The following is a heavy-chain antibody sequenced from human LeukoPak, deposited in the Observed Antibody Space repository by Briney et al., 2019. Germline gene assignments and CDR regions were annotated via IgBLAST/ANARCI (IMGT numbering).Heavy chain of an antibody. V-gene: IGHV3-30*18. D-gene: IGHD5-24*01. CDR2: ISYDGSNK. CDR1: GFTFSSYG. Sequence: QTGGSLRLSCAASGFTFSSYGMHWVRQAPGKGLEWVAVISYDGSNKYYADSVKGRFTISRDNSKNTLYLQMNSLRAEDTAVYYCAKESVEFLFDYWGQGTLVTVSS. J-gene: IGHJ4*02. CDR3: AKESVEFLFDY.